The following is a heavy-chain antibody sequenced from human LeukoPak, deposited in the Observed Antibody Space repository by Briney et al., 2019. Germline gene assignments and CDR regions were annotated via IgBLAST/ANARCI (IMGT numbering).Heavy chain of an antibody. CDR2: ISYDGSNK. D-gene: IGHD2-2*02. CDR1: GFTFSSYA. Sequence: GGSLRLSCAASGFTFSSYAMHWVRQAPGKGLEWVAVISYDGSNKYYADSVKGRFTISRDNSKNTLYLQMNCLRAEDTAVYYCAREINMEVPAAIDSGPDYWGQGTLVTVSS. J-gene: IGHJ4*02. V-gene: IGHV3-30-3*01. CDR3: AREINMEVPAAIDSGPDY.